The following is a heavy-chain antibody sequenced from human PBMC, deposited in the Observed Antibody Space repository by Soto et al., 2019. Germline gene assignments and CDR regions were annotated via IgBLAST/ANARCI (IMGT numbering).Heavy chain of an antibody. V-gene: IGHV4-4*07. CDR1: GGSISSYY. CDR3: VRGRDSSGYLYFYAFDI. CDR2: IYTSGST. Sequence: QVQLQESGTGLVKPSETLSLTCTVSGGSISSYYWSWIRQPAGKGLEWIGRIYTSGSTNYNPSLKSRVPMSVDTSKNQFSLKLSSVTAADTAVYYCVRGRDSSGYLYFYAFDIWGQGTMVTVSS. D-gene: IGHD3-22*01. J-gene: IGHJ3*02.